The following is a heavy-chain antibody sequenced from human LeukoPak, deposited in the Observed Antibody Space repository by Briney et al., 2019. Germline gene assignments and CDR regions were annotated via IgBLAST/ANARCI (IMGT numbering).Heavy chain of an antibody. V-gene: IGHV3-23*01. CDR3: ANEEVPNDY. Sequence: GGSLRLSCAVSGFSFSRHAMTWVRQPPGKGLERVSALSRGGDTTYYADSVKGRFTISRDVSKNILYLQLDSLRADDTALYYCANEEVPNDYWGQGTLVTVAS. CDR1: GFSFSRHA. J-gene: IGHJ4*02. CDR2: LSRGGDTT. D-gene: IGHD4/OR15-4a*01.